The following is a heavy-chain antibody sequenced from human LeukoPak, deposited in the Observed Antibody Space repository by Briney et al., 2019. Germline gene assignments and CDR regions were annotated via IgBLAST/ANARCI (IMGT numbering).Heavy chain of an antibody. V-gene: IGHV4-4*07. CDR2: ILGGGST. CDR3: GKGGDYYQGMDV. J-gene: IGHJ6*01. D-gene: IGHD3-10*01. CDR1: GAPINDYY. Sequence: SETVSLTCTVSGAPINDYYWNWVRQPAGKGLEWIVRILGGGSTNYSPSHKSRVTMTVDTSKNQLSLKVMSVTAAHTAVYYCGKGGDYYQGMDVLGQGATV.